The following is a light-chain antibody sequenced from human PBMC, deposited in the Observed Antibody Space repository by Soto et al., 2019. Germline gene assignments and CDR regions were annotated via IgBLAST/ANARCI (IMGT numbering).Light chain of an antibody. V-gene: IGKV3-20*01. CDR1: QSVSNRY. CDR3: QQYASSPWT. J-gene: IGKJ1*01. Sequence: EIVWTQSPASLSLSAGQRPTLACSSSQSVSNRYLAWYQQKPGQAPRLLIYGASSRATGVPDRISGSGSGTDFALTINRLEAEDFAVYYCQQYASSPWTFGQGTKVDIK. CDR2: GAS.